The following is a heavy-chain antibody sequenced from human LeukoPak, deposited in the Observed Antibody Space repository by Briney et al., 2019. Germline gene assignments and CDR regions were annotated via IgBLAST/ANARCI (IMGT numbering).Heavy chain of an antibody. CDR3: AREGRYDILTPPFDF. V-gene: IGHV3-30*04. J-gene: IGHJ4*02. CDR1: GFTFSSYA. D-gene: IGHD3-9*01. CDR2: ISYDGSNK. Sequence: PGSSLRLSCAASGFTFSSYAMHWVRQAPGKGLEWVAVISYDGSNKYYADSVKGRFTISRDNSKNTLYLQMNSLRAEDTAVYYCAREGRYDILTPPFDFWGQGTLVTVSS.